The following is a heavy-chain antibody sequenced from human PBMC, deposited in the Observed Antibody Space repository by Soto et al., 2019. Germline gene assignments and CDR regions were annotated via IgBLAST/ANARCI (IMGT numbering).Heavy chain of an antibody. CDR3: AKDSGITMIVVVITGAFDI. CDR2: ISGSGGST. CDR1: GFTFSSYA. J-gene: IGHJ3*02. V-gene: IGHV3-23*01. Sequence: GGSLRLSCAASGFTFSSYAMSWVRQAPGKGLEWVSAISGSGGSTYYADSVKGRFTISRDNSKNTLYLQMNSLRAEDTAVYYCAKDSGITMIVVVITGAFDIWGQGTMVTVS. D-gene: IGHD3-22*01.